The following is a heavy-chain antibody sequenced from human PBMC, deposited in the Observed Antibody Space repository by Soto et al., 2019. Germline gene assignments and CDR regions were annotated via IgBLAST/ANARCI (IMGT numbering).Heavy chain of an antibody. CDR3: AKDRSKEQWLVQGFDY. D-gene: IGHD6-19*01. J-gene: IGHJ4*02. V-gene: IGHV3-30*18. CDR2: ISYDGSNK. CDR1: GFTFSSYG. Sequence: QVQLVESGGGVVQPGRSLRLSCAASGFTFSSYGMHWVRQAPGKGLEWVAVISYDGSNKYYADSVKGRFTISRDNSKNTLYLQMNSLRAEDTAVYYCAKDRSKEQWLVQGFDYWGQGTLVTVSS.